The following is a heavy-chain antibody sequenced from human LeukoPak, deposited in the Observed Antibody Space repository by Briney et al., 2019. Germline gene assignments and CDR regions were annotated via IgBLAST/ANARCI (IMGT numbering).Heavy chain of an antibody. D-gene: IGHD3-10*01. Sequence: PSETLSLTCSVSGGSISSNNYYWGWIRQPPGKGLEWIVSIYYGGSTYYNPSLKSRVTISVDTSKNQFSLKLSSVTAADTAVYYCARHCHRKPNPMVRGIPDYFDYWGQGTLVTVSS. V-gene: IGHV4-39*01. CDR1: GGSISSNNYY. CDR3: ARHCHRKPNPMVRGIPDYFDY. J-gene: IGHJ4*02. CDR2: IYYGGST.